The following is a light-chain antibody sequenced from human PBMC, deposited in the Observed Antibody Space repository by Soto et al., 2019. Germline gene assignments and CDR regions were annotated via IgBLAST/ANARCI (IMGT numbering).Light chain of an antibody. V-gene: IGKV3-15*01. J-gene: IGKJ2*01. Sequence: EIVLTQSPGTLSLSPGERATLSCRASQSLSNNLAWYQQKPGQAPRLLIYGASTRATGTPARFSGSGSGTEFTLTISSLQSEDFAVYYCQQYNSWPPYTFGQGTKVDIK. CDR2: GAS. CDR1: QSLSNN. CDR3: QQYNSWPPYT.